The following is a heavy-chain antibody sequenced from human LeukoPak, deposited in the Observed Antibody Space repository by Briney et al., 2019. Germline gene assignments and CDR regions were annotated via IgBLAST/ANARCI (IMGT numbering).Heavy chain of an antibody. D-gene: IGHD2-15*01. CDR1: GGSISSSSYY. V-gene: IGHV4-39*07. CDR2: IYYSGST. Sequence: KASETLSLTCTVSGGSISSSSYYWGWIRQPPGKGLEWIGSIYYSGSTHYNPSLKSRVTISIDTSKNQFSLRRSSVTAADTAVYYCARATLGTSALNFDYWGRGTLVTVSS. CDR3: ARATLGTSALNFDY. J-gene: IGHJ4*02.